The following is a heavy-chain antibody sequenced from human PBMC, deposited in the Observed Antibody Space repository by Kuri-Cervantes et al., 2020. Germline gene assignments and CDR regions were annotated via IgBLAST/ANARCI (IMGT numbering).Heavy chain of an antibody. J-gene: IGHJ3*02. D-gene: IGHD6-13*01. CDR1: GFTFSSYG. CDR2: IWYDGSNK. CDR3: AKDSSSWYGNDAFDI. V-gene: IGHV3-33*06. Sequence: GESLKISCAASGFTFSSYGMHWVRQAPGKGLEWVAVIWYDGSNKYYADSVKGRFTISRDNSENTLYLQMSSLRAEDTAVYYCAKDSSSWYGNDAFDIWGQGTMVTVSS.